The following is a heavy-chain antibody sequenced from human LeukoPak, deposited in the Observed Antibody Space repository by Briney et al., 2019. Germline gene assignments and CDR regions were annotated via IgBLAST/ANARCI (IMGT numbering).Heavy chain of an antibody. CDR3: ARSAGGVIVVVSPALSRTRPPYYYYYMDV. V-gene: IGHV1-69*13. Sequence: SVKVSCKASGATFSTYAISWVRQAPGQGLEWMGGIIPVFGTANYAQKFQGRVTITADESTSSAYMELSSLRSEDTAVYYCARSAGGVIVVVSPALSRTRPPYYYYYMDVWGKGTTVTVSS. D-gene: IGHD2-2*01. J-gene: IGHJ6*03. CDR1: GATFSTYA. CDR2: IIPVFGTA.